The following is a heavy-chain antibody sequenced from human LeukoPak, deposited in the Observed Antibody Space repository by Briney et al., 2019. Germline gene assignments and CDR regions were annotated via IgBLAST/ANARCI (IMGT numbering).Heavy chain of an antibody. CDR3: ARGGRGLINPRFDY. Sequence: PSETLSLTCTVSGGSISSGGYYCSWIRQHPGKGLEWIGYIYYSGSTYFNPSLKSRVTISVDTSKNQLSLKLSSVTAADTAVYYCARGGRGLINPRFDYWGQGTLVTVSS. D-gene: IGHD3-10*01. CDR2: IYYSGST. J-gene: IGHJ4*02. CDR1: GGSISSGGYY. V-gene: IGHV4-31*03.